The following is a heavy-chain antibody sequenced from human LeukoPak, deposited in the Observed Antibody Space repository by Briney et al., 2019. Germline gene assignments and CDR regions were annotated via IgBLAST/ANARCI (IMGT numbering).Heavy chain of an antibody. D-gene: IGHD3-22*01. V-gene: IGHV1-24*01. CDR3: ATEVEYDSNGYLVDY. J-gene: IGHJ4*02. Sequence: ASVKVSCKVSGSTLSEFAIHWVRQARGKGLEWMGGFDLEDDERRYSEKFQDRVTMTEDTSTDTAYMFLSSLRSEDTAVYYCATEVEYDSNGYLVDYWGQGTLVTVSS. CDR2: FDLEDDER. CDR1: GSTLSEFA.